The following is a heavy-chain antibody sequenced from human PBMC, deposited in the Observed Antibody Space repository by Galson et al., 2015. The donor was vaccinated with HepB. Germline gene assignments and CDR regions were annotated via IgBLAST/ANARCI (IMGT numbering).Heavy chain of an antibody. CDR1: GFTFSSYG. CDR3: ARDGAAAAMDYYYYGMDV. Sequence: SLRLSCAASGFTFSSYGMHWVRQAPGKGLEWVAVIWYDGSNKYYADSVKGRFTISRDNSKNTLYLQMNSLRAEDTAVYYCARDGAAAAMDYYYYGMDVWGQGTTVTVSS. V-gene: IGHV3-33*01. J-gene: IGHJ6*02. CDR2: IWYDGSNK. D-gene: IGHD2-2*01.